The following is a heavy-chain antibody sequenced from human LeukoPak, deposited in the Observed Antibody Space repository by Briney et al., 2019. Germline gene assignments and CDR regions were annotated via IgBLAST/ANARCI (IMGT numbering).Heavy chain of an antibody. V-gene: IGHV5-51*01. Sequence: GESLKISCKGSGYSFTSYWIGWVRQMPGKGLEWMGIIYPGDSDTRYSPSFQGQVTISADKSISTAYLQWSSLKASDTAMYYCATSSSPDLDAFDIWGQGTMVTVSS. CDR1: GYSFTSYW. D-gene: IGHD6-13*01. CDR2: IYPGDSDT. CDR3: ATSSSPDLDAFDI. J-gene: IGHJ3*02.